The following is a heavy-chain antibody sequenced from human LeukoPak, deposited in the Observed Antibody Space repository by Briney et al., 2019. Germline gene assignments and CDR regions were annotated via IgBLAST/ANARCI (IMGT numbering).Heavy chain of an antibody. CDR3: ARGEYGSGSYHIDY. V-gene: IGHV4-4*07. CDR2: IYTSGST. Sequence: PSETLSLTCTVSGGSISSYYWSWIRQPAGKGLEWIGRIYTSGSTNYNPSLKSRVTMSVDTSKNQFSLKLSSVTAADTAVYYCARGEYGSGSYHIDYWGQGTLVTVSS. J-gene: IGHJ4*02. CDR1: GGSISSYY. D-gene: IGHD3-10*01.